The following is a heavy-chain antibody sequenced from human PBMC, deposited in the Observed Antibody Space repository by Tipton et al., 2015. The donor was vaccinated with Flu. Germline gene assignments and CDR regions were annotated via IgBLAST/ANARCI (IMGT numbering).Heavy chain of an antibody. CDR2: IYDNNST. J-gene: IGHJ5*02. D-gene: IGHD2-21*01. Sequence: QLVQSGGGLIQRGGSLRLSCVVSGFTVSSNYMTWVRQAPGKGLEWVSVIYDNNSTYYADSVKGRFAFSRDSSKNTLYLHMNSLTTDDTAVYYCARVTKFLNCFDIWGLGTLVTVS. V-gene: IGHV3-66*03. CDR3: ARVTKFLNCFDI. CDR1: GFTVSSNY.